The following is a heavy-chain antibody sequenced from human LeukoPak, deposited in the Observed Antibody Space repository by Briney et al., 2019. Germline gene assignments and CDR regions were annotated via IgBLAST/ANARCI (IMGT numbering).Heavy chain of an antibody. V-gene: IGHV3-23*01. D-gene: IGHD3-22*01. CDR1: GFTFSSYA. CDR3: AKSSIFYDSSGYYVGEKYYFDY. CDR2: ISASGTTT. J-gene: IGHJ4*02. Sequence: GGSPRLSCAASGFTFSSYAMSWVRQAPGKGLEWVSAISASGTTTYYADSVQGRFTISRDNSKNTLYLQMNSLRAEDTAVYYCAKSSIFYDSSGYYVGEKYYFDYWGQGTLVTVSS.